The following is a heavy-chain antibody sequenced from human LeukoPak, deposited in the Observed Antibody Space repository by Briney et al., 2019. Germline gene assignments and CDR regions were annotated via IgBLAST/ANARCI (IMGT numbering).Heavy chain of an antibody. V-gene: IGHV3-66*01. CDR1: GFTVSSNY. J-gene: IGHJ4*02. D-gene: IGHD4-17*01. Sequence: GGSLRLSCAASGFTVSSNYMSWVRQAPGKGLEWVSVIYSGGSTYYADSVKGRFTISRDNSKNTLYLQMNSLRAEDTAVYYCARESGSVTSEVDFDYWGQGTLVTVSS. CDR2: IYSGGST. CDR3: ARESGSVTSEVDFDY.